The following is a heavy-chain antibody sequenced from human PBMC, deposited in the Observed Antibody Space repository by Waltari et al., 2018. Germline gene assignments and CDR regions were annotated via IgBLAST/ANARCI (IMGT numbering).Heavy chain of an antibody. CDR3: GKAGGTRAKLDP. CDR2: IHNSGTT. V-gene: IGHV4-38-2*02. D-gene: IGHD6-13*01. CDR1: GYSISSGFY. J-gene: IGHJ5*02. Sequence: QVQLQESGPGLVKPSETLSLTCTVSGYSISSGFYCAWIRQPPGKGLEWIGTIHNSGTTYYNPSLKCRVIISVDLSKNHFSLRLTSVTAADTVVYYCGKAGGTRAKLDPWGQGTLVTVSS.